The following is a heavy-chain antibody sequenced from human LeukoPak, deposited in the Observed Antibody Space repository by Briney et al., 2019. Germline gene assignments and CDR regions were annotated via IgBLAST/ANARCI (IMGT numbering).Heavy chain of an antibody. CDR1: GDSISRSN. CDR2: MYSTGST. V-gene: IGHV4-59*01. J-gene: IGHJ4*02. Sequence: PSESLSLTCAHSGDSISRSNWSWVRPTPGKGLERVCYMYSTGSTNYSRTLKSRVDMSADTSKSQFSLKLSSVTAADTGVYFCAIVGGWEPELHGVPFDYWGQGTLVTVS. D-gene: IGHD1-26*01. CDR3: AIVGGWEPELHGVPFDY.